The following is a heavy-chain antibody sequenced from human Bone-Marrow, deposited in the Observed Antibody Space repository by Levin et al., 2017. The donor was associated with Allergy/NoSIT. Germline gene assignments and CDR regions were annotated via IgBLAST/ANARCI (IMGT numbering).Heavy chain of an antibody. J-gene: IGHJ6*03. Sequence: GASVKVSCQGSGYDFSDSWIGWVRQMPGKGLEWMGIIYPGDSDTRYSPYFQGQVTISADKSISTAYLQWSSLKASDTAIYYCARRGRQLIGFLDYYYFTDVWGKGTTVTVSS. CDR3: ARRGRQLIGFLDYYYFTDV. D-gene: IGHD3-16*01. CDR2: IYPGDSDT. CDR1: GYDFSDSW. V-gene: IGHV5-51*01.